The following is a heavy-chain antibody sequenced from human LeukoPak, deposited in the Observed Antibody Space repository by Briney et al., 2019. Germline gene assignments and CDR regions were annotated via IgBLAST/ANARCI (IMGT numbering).Heavy chain of an antibody. Sequence: PGGTLRLPHAVSGLPHRSYSINGVRRAPAKGLEWVSYISSRSSYIYYADAVKGRFTISRDNAKNSLYLQMNSLRAEDTAVYYCARVRGGHNWNEMLYWGQGTLVTVSS. D-gene: IGHD1-20*01. J-gene: IGHJ4*02. CDR2: ISSRSSYI. CDR3: ARVRGGHNWNEMLY. CDR1: GLPHRSYS. V-gene: IGHV3-21*01.